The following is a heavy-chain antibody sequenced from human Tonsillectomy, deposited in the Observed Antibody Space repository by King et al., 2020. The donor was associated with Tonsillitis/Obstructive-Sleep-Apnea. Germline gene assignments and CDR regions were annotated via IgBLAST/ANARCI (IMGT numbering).Heavy chain of an antibody. CDR3: ARSYFDFWSGPSP. Sequence: LVQSGPEVKKPGASVKISCTASGDTFTAYAIHWLRQVPGQRPEWMAWINAGNGNTKYSLKFQGRLTTTRDRSASTAYLKVTSLRIEDTAIYYCARSYFDFWSGPSPWGQGTLVTVSS. V-gene: IGHV1-3*01. D-gene: IGHD3-3*01. CDR1: GDTFTAYA. J-gene: IGHJ5*02. CDR2: INAGNGNT.